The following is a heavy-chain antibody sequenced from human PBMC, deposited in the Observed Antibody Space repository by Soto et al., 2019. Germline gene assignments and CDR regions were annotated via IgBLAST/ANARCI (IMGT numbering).Heavy chain of an antibody. D-gene: IGHD2-21*02. J-gene: IGHJ4*02. CDR3: ARSSVVVTALDY. V-gene: IGHV1-3*05. CDR2: INAGNGNT. CDR1: GYTFTSYA. Sequence: QVQLVQSGAEEKKPGASVKVSCKASGYTFTSYAMHWVRQAPGQRLEWMGWINAGNGNTKYSQTFQGGVTITRDTSPSTAYMGMSSLRSEDTAVYYCARSSVVVTALDYWGQGTLVTVSS.